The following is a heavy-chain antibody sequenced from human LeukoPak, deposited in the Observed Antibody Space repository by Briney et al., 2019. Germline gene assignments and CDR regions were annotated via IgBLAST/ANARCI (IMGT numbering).Heavy chain of an antibody. CDR3: ARGRLGVATTFLRLGYYYMDV. Sequence: GGSLRLSCAASGFTFSSYAMSWVRQAPGKGLEWVSTISGSGGSTYYADSVKGRFTISRDNSKNTLYLQMNSLRAEDTAVYYCARGRLGVATTFLRLGYYYMDVWGKGTTVTVSS. CDR2: ISGSGGST. CDR1: GFTFSSYA. D-gene: IGHD5-12*01. J-gene: IGHJ6*03. V-gene: IGHV3-23*01.